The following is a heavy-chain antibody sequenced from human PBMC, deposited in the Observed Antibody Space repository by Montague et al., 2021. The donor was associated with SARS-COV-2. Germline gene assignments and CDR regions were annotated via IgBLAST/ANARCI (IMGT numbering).Heavy chain of an antibody. CDR1: GGSITGYY. CDR3: VRDHPYGGPRGAYDI. D-gene: IGHD4-23*01. CDR2: IYDGGAV. V-gene: IGHV4-59*01. J-gene: IGHJ3*02. Sequence: LSLTCTVSGGSITGYYCSWLRRSPGKGLEWIAYIYDGGAVNYNPSLGSRVTISTDTSKNQLSLKVNSVTAADTAVYYCVRDHPYGGPRGAYDIWGQGTVVTVSS.